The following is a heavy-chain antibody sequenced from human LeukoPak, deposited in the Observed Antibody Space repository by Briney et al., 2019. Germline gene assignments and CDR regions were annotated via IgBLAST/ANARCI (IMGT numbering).Heavy chain of an antibody. CDR1: GFTFTSHG. CDR3: ARVGTYCYDSSGYYSY. D-gene: IGHD3-22*01. Sequence: GGSLRLSCAASGFTFTSHGMHWVRQAPGNWLEWEAVISYGGSNEYYADSVKGRFTISRDKSKNTLYLQMNSLRAEDTAVYYCARVGTYCYDSSGYYSYWGQGTLVTVSS. V-gene: IGHV3-30*03. CDR2: ISYGGSNE. J-gene: IGHJ4*02.